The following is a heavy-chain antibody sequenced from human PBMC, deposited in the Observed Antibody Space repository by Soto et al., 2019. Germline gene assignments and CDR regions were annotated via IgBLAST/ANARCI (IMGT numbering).Heavy chain of an antibody. J-gene: IGHJ4*02. CDR3: ARCDYYDYVWRSYRSDCNFDC. CDR1: GYTFTSYA. CDR2: INAGNGNT. Sequence: QVQLVQSGAEVKKPGASVKVSCKASGYTFTSYAMHWVRQAPGQRLEWMGWINAGNGNTKYSQKFQGRVTINRDTSASTAYMELSSQRSEDTAVYYCARCDYYDYVWRSYRSDCNFDCWGQGTLVTVSS. D-gene: IGHD3-16*02. V-gene: IGHV1-3*01.